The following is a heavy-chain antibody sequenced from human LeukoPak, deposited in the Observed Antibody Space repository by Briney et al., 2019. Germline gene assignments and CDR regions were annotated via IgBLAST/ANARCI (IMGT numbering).Heavy chain of an antibody. CDR2: ISSSSSYI. V-gene: IGHV3-21*01. J-gene: IGHJ4*02. CDR3: ARARCGGDCYDYFDY. Sequence: GGSLRLSCAASGFTFSSYSMNWVRQAPGKGLEWVSSISSSSSYIYYADSVKGRFTISRDNAKNSLYLQMNSLRAEDTAVYYCARARCGGDCYDYFDYWGQGTLVTVSS. D-gene: IGHD2-21*01. CDR1: GFTFSSYS.